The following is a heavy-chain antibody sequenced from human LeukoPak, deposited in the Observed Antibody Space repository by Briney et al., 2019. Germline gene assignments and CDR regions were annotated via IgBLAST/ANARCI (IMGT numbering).Heavy chain of an antibody. J-gene: IGHJ4*02. V-gene: IGHV3-15*01. CDR2: IKSKTDGGTT. Sequence: PGGSLRLSCAASGFAFSNAWMSWVRQAPGKGLEWVGRIKSKTDGGTTDYAAPVKGRFTISRDDSKNTLYLQMNSLKTEDTAVYYCTTVPRRYFDWLFLFDYWGQGTLVTASS. D-gene: IGHD3-9*01. CDR3: TTVPRRYFDWLFLFDY. CDR1: GFAFSNAW.